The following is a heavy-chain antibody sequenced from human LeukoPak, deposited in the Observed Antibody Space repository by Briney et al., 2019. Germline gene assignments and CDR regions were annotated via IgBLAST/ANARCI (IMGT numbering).Heavy chain of an antibody. D-gene: IGHD6-19*01. Sequence: SVKVSCKASGGTFSSYGVNWLRQAPGEGLEWMGRIIPISGITDHAQKFQGRITITADKSTRTVYMMLSSLRSEDTAVYYCARAFSASKSCDYWGQGTLVTVSS. CDR3: ARAFSASKSCDY. CDR1: GGTFSSYG. J-gene: IGHJ4*02. V-gene: IGHV1-69*04. CDR2: IIPISGIT.